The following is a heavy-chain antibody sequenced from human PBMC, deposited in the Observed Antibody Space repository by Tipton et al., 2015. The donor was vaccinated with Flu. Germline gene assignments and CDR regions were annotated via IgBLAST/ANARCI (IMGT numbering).Heavy chain of an antibody. D-gene: IGHD3-3*01. Sequence: TLSLTCTVSGGSINSFHWSWIRQPPGKGLEWIAYVSSSGTTNYNPSLKSRVSTSVDTSKSHFSLKLSSVTAADTAVYFCARGLGSFDFWSGSDYWGQGTLVTVSS. CDR1: GGSINSFH. V-gene: IGHV4-59*01. CDR2: VSSSGTT. J-gene: IGHJ4*02. CDR3: ARGLGSFDFWSGSDY.